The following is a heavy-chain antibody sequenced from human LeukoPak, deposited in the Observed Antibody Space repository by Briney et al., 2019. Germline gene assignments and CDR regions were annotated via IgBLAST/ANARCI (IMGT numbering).Heavy chain of an antibody. CDR2: INPSGGST. J-gene: IGHJ5*02. CDR3: ARDPGATGDYGDGNWFDP. V-gene: IGHV1-46*01. D-gene: IGHD4-17*01. CDR1: GYTFTSYY. Sequence: ASVKVSCKASGYTFTSYYMHWVRQAPGQGLEWMGIINPSGGSTSYAQKFQGRVTMTRDTSTSTVYMELSSLRSEATAVYYCARDPGATGDYGDGNWFDPWGQGTLVTVSS.